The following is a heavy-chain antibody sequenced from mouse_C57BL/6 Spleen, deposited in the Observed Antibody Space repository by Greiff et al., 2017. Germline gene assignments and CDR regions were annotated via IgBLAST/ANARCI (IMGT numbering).Heavy chain of an antibody. CDR3: ARGGPYSNYEDY. J-gene: IGHJ2*01. CDR2: IAPSDSET. Sequence: QVQLQQPGAELVRPGSSVKLSCKASGYTFTSYWMHWVKQRPIQGLEWIGNIAPSDSETHYNQKFKDKATLTVDKYSSTAYMQLSSLTSKDSAVYYCARGGPYSNYEDYWGQGTTLTVSS. CDR1: GYTFTSYW. V-gene: IGHV1-52*01. D-gene: IGHD2-5*01.